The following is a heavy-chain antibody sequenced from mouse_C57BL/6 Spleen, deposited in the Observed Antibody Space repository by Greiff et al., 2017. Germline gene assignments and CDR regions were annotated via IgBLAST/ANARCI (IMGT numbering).Heavy chain of an antibody. D-gene: IGHD2-5*01. V-gene: IGHV1-4*01. CDR1: GYTFTSYT. CDR3: AYSNYEDY. Sequence: VQLQQSGAELARPGASVKMSCKASGYTFTSYTMHWVKQRPGQGLEWIGYINPSSGYTKYNQKFKDKATLTADKSSSTAYMQLSSLTSEDSAVYYCAYSNYEDYWGQGTTLTVSS. CDR2: INPSSGYT. J-gene: IGHJ2*01.